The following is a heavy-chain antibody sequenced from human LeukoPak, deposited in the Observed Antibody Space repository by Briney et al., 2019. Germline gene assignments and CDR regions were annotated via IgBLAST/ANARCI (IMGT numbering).Heavy chain of an antibody. CDR1: GYTFSNYG. D-gene: IGHD3-22*01. CDR2: IRGDNGNT. CDR3: ARVSYYDSSGYIHVGAFDI. Sequence: ASVKVSCKASGYTFSNYGISWVRQAPGQGLEWVGWIRGDNGNTNYAQKLQGRVTMTTDTSTSTAYMELRSLRSDDTAVYYCARVSYYDSSGYIHVGAFDIWGQGTMVTVSS. J-gene: IGHJ3*02. V-gene: IGHV1-18*01.